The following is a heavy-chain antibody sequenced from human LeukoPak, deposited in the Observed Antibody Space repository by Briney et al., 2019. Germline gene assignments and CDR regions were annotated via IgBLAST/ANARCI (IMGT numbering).Heavy chain of an antibody. CDR1: GGSIISSVYY. CDR3: AREGGGYMKQWPVDY. Sequence: RTSETLSLTCTVSGGSIISSVYYWGWLRQPPGKGLEWIASIYYTGNTYYNPSLESRVTISVDTSKNQFSLKLSSVTAADTAIYYCAREGGGYMKQWPVDYWGQGTLVTVSS. J-gene: IGHJ4*02. CDR2: IYYTGNT. V-gene: IGHV4-39*07. D-gene: IGHD6-19*01.